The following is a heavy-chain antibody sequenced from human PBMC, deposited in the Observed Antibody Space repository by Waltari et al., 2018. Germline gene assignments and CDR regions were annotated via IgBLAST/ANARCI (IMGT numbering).Heavy chain of an antibody. CDR2: IIPIFGTA. CDR1: GGTFSSYA. J-gene: IGHJ4*02. V-gene: IGHV1-69*06. D-gene: IGHD3-10*01. CDR3: ARDEGYYGSGSYYKAGFDY. Sequence: GAEVKKPGSSVKVSCKASGGTFSSYAISWVRQAPGQGLEWMGRIIPIFGTANYAQKFQGRVTITADKSTSTAYMELSSLRSEDTAVYYCARDEGYYGSGSYYKAGFDYWGQGTLVTVSS.